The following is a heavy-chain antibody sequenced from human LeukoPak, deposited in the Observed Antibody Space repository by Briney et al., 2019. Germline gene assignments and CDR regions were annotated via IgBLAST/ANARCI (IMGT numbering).Heavy chain of an antibody. D-gene: IGHD1-1*01. CDR3: ARAWQQLVPYYFNY. J-gene: IGHJ4*02. CDR2: IRGRGCST. Sequence: PLGSLRLSSGVSRFTFSKDAMSSVPETPGEGLGWVSGIRGRGCSTCYTDDMKGRFTNSRDNSKNTLYLQMNSLRADGTAVYFWARAWQQLVPYYFNYWGQGILVTVSS. CDR1: RFTFSKDA. V-gene: IGHV3-23*01.